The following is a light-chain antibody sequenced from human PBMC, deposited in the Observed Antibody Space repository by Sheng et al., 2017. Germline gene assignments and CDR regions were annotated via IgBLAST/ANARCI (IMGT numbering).Light chain of an antibody. CDR1: QTFVSSY. V-gene: IGKV3-20*01. CDR2: GAS. CDR3: QQYDSTPPRFT. J-gene: IGKJ3*01. Sequence: EIVLTQSPGTLSLSPGERATLSCRASQTFVSSYLAWYQQKPDQPPRLLIYGASIRAAGVPDRFSGSGSGTDFTLTISRLEPEDFAVYYCQQYDSTPPRFTFGPGTKVDIK.